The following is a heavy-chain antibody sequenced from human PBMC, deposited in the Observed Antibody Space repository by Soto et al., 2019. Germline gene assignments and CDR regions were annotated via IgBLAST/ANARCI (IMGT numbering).Heavy chain of an antibody. CDR2: IYYSGST. D-gene: IGHD5-18*01. V-gene: IGHV4-31*03. Sequence: LSLTCTVSGGSIRSGGYYWSWVRQSPRRGLEWIGNIYYSGSTYYNPSLKSRLTISVDTSKNQFSLNLSSVTAADTAVYYCARDRLMATAGTARHYFGLDVWGQGTTVTVSS. CDR3: ARDRLMATAGTARHYFGLDV. CDR1: GGSIRSGGYY. J-gene: IGHJ6*02.